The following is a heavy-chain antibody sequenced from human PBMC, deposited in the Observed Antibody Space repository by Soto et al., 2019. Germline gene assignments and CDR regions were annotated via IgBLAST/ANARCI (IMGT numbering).Heavy chain of an antibody. Sequence: ASVKVSCKASGYPFTSYGIGWVRQAPGQGLEWMRWISPYNGNTYYAQKLQGRVTMTTDTSTSTVYMELRSLRSDDTAVYYCARYYDYSGGTSGGMDVWGQ. CDR1: GYPFTSYG. V-gene: IGHV1-18*01. CDR2: ISPYNGNT. CDR3: ARYYDYSGGTSGGMDV. D-gene: IGHD3-16*01. J-gene: IGHJ6*02.